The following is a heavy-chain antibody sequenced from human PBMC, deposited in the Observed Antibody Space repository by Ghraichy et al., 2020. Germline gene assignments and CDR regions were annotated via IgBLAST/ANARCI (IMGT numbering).Heavy chain of an antibody. V-gene: IGHV1-8*01. CDR3: ARGNHHPYYYYGMDV. CDR2: MNPNSGNT. Sequence: ASVKVSCKASGYTFTSYDINWVRQATGQGLEWMGWMNPNSGNTGYAQKFQGRVTMTRNTSISTAYMELSSLRSEDTAVYYCARGNHHPYYYYGMDVWGQGTTVTVSS. J-gene: IGHJ6*02. D-gene: IGHD1-14*01. CDR1: GYTFTSYD.